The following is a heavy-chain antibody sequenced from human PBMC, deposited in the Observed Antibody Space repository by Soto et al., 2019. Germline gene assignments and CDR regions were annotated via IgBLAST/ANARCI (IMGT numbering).Heavy chain of an antibody. CDR2: IIPIFGTA. J-gene: IGHJ4*02. CDR3: ARVGGENSGSYPFDY. D-gene: IGHD1-26*01. Sequence: QVQLVQSGAEVKKPGSSVKVSCKASGGTFSSYAISCVRQAPRQGLEWMGGIIPIFGTANYAQKFQGRVTITADKSTSTAYMELSSLRSEDTAVYYCARVGGENSGSYPFDYWGQGTLVTVSS. CDR1: GGTFSSYA. V-gene: IGHV1-69*06.